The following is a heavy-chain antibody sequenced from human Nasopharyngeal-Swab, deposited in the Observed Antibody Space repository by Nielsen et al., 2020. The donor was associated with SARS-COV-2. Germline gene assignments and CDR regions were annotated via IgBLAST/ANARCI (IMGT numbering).Heavy chain of an antibody. J-gene: IGHJ4*02. D-gene: IGHD4-17*01. CDR1: GFTFSTYR. Sequence: GESLKISCAASGFTFSTYRMNWVRQAPGTGLEWVSSISSSSSYIYYADSVKGRFTISRDNAKNSLYLQMNSLRAEDTAVYYFARGEVTTMGYWGQGTLVTVSS. V-gene: IGHV3-21*01. CDR3: ARGEVTTMGY. CDR2: ISSSSSYI.